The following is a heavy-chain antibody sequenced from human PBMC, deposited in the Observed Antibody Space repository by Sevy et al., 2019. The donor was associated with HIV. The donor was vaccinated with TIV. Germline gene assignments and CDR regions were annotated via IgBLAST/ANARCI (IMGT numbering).Heavy chain of an antibody. D-gene: IGHD3-10*01. V-gene: IGHV3-33*01. J-gene: IGHJ3*02. CDR3: ARDVRVVRLWFGERNDAFDI. CDR2: IWYDGSNK. CDR1: GFAFSSYG. Sequence: GGSLRLSCAASGFAFSSYGMHWVSQAPGKGLEWVAVIWYDGSNKYYADSVKGRFTISRDNSKNTLYLQMNSLRAEDTAVYYCARDVRVVRLWFGERNDAFDIWGQGTMVTVSS.